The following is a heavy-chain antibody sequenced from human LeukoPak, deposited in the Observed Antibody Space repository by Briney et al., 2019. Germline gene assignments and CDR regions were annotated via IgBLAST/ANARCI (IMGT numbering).Heavy chain of an antibody. CDR2: INHNDGDT. D-gene: IGHD2-2*01. V-gene: IGHV1-2*02. CDR3: ARANFLYCSSSDCFFDY. J-gene: IGHJ4*02. Sequence: ASVTVSCKASGYTFTEYYMHWVRQAPGRGFEWMGWINHNDGDTNYVQKFQGRVTMTRDTSISTAHMEVSRLRSEDTGVYYCARANFLYCSSSDCFFDYWGQGTLVTVSS. CDR1: GYTFTEYY.